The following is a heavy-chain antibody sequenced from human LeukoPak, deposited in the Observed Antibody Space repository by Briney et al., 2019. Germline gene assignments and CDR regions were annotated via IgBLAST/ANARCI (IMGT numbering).Heavy chain of an antibody. CDR3: AISLRAWGAGDRALDY. V-gene: IGHV1-2*02. J-gene: IGHJ4*02. Sequence: GASVKVSCKASGYTLTDYYIHWVRQAPGQGREGMGWINPQSGGTNYAQKFQGRVTMTRDTSISTVYMELSRLTSDDTAVFYCAISLRAWGAGDRALDYWGQGTLVTVSS. CDR2: INPQSGGT. D-gene: IGHD2-21*02. CDR1: GYTLTDYY.